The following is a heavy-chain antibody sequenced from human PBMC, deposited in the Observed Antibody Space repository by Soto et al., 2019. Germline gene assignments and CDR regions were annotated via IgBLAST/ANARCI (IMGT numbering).Heavy chain of an antibody. CDR3: AKDPFGDFSGGLDY. CDR1: GFTFSSYG. D-gene: IGHD3-16*01. V-gene: IGHV3-30*18. J-gene: IGHJ4*02. CDR2: ISYDGSNK. Sequence: GGSLRLSCAASGFTFSSYGMHWVRQAPGKGLEWVAVISYDGSNKYYADSVKGRFTISRDKSKNTLYLQMNSLRAEDTAVDYCAKDPFGDFSGGLDYWGQGTLVTVSS.